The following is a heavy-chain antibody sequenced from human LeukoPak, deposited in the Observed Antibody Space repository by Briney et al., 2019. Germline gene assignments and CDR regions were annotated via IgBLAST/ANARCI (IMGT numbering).Heavy chain of an antibody. V-gene: IGHV4-59*11. D-gene: IGHD3-10*01. CDR1: GGSISSHY. Sequence: SETLSLTCTVSGGSISSHYCSWIRQPPGKGLEYIGYMYYSGSTNYNPSLKSRVTISVDTSKNQFSLKLRSVTGADTAAYYCATFKASGAFDIWGQGTMVTVSS. CDR2: MYYSGST. J-gene: IGHJ3*02. CDR3: ATFKASGAFDI.